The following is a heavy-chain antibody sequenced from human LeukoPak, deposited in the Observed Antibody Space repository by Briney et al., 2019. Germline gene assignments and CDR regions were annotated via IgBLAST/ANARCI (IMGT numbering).Heavy chain of an antibody. V-gene: IGHV4-34*01. CDR2: INHSGST. CDR3: ARGPTLTTVTTSFDY. Sequence: SQTLSLTCAVYGGSFSGYYWSWIRQPPGKGLEWIGEINHSGSTNYNPSLKSRVTISVDTSKSQFSLKLSSVTAADTAVYYCARGPTLTTVTTSFDYWGQGTLVTVSS. J-gene: IGHJ4*02. CDR1: GGSFSGYY. D-gene: IGHD4-17*01.